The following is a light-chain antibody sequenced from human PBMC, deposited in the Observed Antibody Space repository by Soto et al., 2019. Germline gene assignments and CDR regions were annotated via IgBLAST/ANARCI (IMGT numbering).Light chain of an antibody. CDR2: DVS. CDR1: SSDVGAYNY. V-gene: IGLV2-11*01. Sequence: QSVLTQPRSLSGSPGQSVTISCTGTSSDVGAYNYVSWYQQHPGKAPKLMIYDVSKRPSGVPDRFSGSKSGNTASLTISGLQAEDEADYYCCSYAGSYTWVFGGGTKLTVL. CDR3: CSYAGSYTWV. J-gene: IGLJ3*02.